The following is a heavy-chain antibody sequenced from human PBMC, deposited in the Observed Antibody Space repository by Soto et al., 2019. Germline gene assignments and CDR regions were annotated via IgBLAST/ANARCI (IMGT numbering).Heavy chain of an antibody. CDR1: GLTFSTGW. V-gene: IGHV3-15*01. CDR3: ALEYYYDTSGFFPQFAL. CDR2: IKSKISGETT. J-gene: IGHJ4*02. Sequence: LRLSCAASGLTFSTGWMSWVRQAPGKGLEWVGRIKSKISGETTDYAAPVKGRFSISRDDSKNTLYLQMNSLQTDDTAVYYCALEYYYDTSGFFPQFALWGQGTQVTVSS. D-gene: IGHD3-22*01.